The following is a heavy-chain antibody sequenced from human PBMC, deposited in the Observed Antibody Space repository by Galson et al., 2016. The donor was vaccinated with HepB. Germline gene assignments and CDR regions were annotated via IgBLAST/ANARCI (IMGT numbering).Heavy chain of an antibody. Sequence: SLRLSCAASGFNFNNYTIHWVRQAPGKGLEWISYTSSGSSIIYYADSVRGRFTISRDSAKNSVYLQMNSLRDEDTAVYYCARNPDSSTWYMSWYFDLWGRGTLVTVSS. J-gene: IGHJ2*01. CDR3: ARNPDSSTWYMSWYFDL. CDR1: GFNFNNYT. V-gene: IGHV3-48*02. CDR2: TSSGSSII. D-gene: IGHD6-13*01.